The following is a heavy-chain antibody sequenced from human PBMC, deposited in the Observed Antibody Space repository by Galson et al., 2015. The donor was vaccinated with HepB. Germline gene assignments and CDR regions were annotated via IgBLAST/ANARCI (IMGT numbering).Heavy chain of an antibody. CDR3: ARGGGSYSGALHI. V-gene: IGHV3-11*06. CDR1: GFTFSDYY. J-gene: IGHJ3*02. Sequence: SLRLSCAASGFTFSDYYMSWIRQAPGKGLECIAYISSTSRSTNYADSVKGRFTISRGNAKNSLYLQMNSLRAEDTAVYSCARGGGSYSGALHIWGQGTMVTVSS. CDR2: ISSTSRST. D-gene: IGHD1-26*01.